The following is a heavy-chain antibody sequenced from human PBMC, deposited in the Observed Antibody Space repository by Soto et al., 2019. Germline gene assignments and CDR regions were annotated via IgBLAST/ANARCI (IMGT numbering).Heavy chain of an antibody. CDR2: INQDGSQK. CDR1: VFTLSNYW. D-gene: IGHD2-2*02. Sequence: GGSLRPSCSASVFTLSNYWMSRFRQAPGKGLEWVANINQDGSQKFYLDSVEGRFTISRDNARNSLYLQMNSLRAEDTAIYYCARIYCSSSSCYIDFWGQGILVTVSS. V-gene: IGHV3-7*03. J-gene: IGHJ4*02. CDR3: ARIYCSSSSCYIDF.